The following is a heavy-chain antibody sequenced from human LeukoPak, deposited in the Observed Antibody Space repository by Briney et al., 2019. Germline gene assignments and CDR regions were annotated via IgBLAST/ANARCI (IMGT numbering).Heavy chain of an antibody. V-gene: IGHV3-30*03. CDR1: GFTFSSYW. CDR3: ARDRSRTSKSRDAFDI. Sequence: GGSLRLSCAASGFTFSSYWMHWVRQAPGKGLEWAAVISYDGSNKYYADSVKGRFTISRDNSKNTLYLQMNSLRAEDTAVYYCARDRSRTSKSRDAFDIWGQGTMVTVSS. D-gene: IGHD1-14*01. J-gene: IGHJ3*02. CDR2: ISYDGSNK.